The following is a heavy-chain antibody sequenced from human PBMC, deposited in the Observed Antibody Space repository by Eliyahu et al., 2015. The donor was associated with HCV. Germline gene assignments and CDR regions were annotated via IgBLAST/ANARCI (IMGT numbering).Heavy chain of an antibody. CDR2: ISYDGSNK. J-gene: IGHJ3*01. V-gene: IGHV3-30*18. D-gene: IGHD6-19*01. CDR3: AKGLWGVAVIAVAGS. CDR1: GFXFSSYG. Sequence: QVQLVESGGGVVQPGRSLRLSCAASGFXFSSYGMHWVRQAPGKGLEWVAVISYDGSNKYYADSVKGRFTISRDNSKNTLYLQMNSLRAEDTAVYYCAKGLWGVAVIAVAGSWGQGTMVTVSS.